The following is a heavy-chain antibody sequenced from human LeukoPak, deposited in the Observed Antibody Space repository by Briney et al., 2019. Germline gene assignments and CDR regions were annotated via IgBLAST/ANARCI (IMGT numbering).Heavy chain of an antibody. CDR1: GYTFTGYY. Sequence: ASVKVSCKASGYTFTGYYIHWVRQAPGQGLEWMGIINPSADVTSYAQKFQGRVTMTRDTSTSTVYMELSSLRSEDTAVYYCARDWFLEWLFAPYYYGMDVWGQGTTVTVSS. CDR3: ARDWFLEWLFAPYYYGMDV. V-gene: IGHV1-46*01. CDR2: INPSADVT. J-gene: IGHJ6*02. D-gene: IGHD3-3*01.